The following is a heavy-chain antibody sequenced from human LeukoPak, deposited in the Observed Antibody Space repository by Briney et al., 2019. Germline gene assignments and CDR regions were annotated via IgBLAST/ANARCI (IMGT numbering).Heavy chain of an antibody. D-gene: IGHD3-10*01. J-gene: IGHJ6*02. CDR3: ASLLTPYHGSGGGGMDV. V-gene: IGHV3-74*01. Sequence: GGSLRLSCAASGFTFSTHWMYWVRQAPGRELVWVSRISGDGSLTSYADSVKGRFTISRDNAKDTLYLQMTSLRVEDTAVYSCASLLTPYHGSGGGGMDVWGQGTTVTVSS. CDR2: ISGDGSLT. CDR1: GFTFSTHW.